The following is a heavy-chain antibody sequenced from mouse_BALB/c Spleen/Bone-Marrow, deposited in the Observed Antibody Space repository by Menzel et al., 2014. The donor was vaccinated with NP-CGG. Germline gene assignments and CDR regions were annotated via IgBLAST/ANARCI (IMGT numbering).Heavy chain of an antibody. CDR2: ISDGGSYT. D-gene: IGHD2-4*01. CDR1: GFTFSDYY. J-gene: IGHJ2*01. Sequence: VQLPQSGGGLVKPGGSLKLSCAASGFTFSDYYMYWVRQTPEKRLEWVATISDGGSYTYYPDSVKGRFTSSRDNAKNNLYLQMSSLKSEDAAMYYCARVSYDYFDYWGQGTTLTVSS. V-gene: IGHV5-4*02. CDR3: ARVSYDYFDY.